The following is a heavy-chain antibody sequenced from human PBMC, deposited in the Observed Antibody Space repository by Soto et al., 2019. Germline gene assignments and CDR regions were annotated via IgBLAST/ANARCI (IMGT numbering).Heavy chain of an antibody. CDR1: GGTFNTYA. CDR2: ISPMFGAA. D-gene: IGHD3-10*01. Sequence: QVQLVQSGAEMKKPGSSVKVSCQSSGGTFNTYAMNWVRQAPGQGPEWMGDISPMFGAANYAPKVQGRVTITADESTGTSYRQLSSLTSEDTALYFCAREVQVHTPAFVYWGQGTLVTVSS. J-gene: IGHJ4*02. CDR3: AREVQVHTPAFVY. V-gene: IGHV1-69*19.